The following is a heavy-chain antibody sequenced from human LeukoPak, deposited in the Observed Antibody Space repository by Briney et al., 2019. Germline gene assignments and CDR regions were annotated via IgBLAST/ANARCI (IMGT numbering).Heavy chain of an antibody. D-gene: IGHD5-18*01. Sequence: PGGSLRLSCAASGFTFDDYSMHWVRQRPGKGLEWVPLVSWDGGSIYYADSVRGRFTISRDNRKGSLFLQMESLKTEDSALYFCARDRGGNSAGFDSWGQGTLVTVSS. V-gene: IGHV3-43*01. CDR3: ARDRGGNSAGFDS. CDR1: GFTFDDYS. J-gene: IGHJ4*02. CDR2: VSWDGGSI.